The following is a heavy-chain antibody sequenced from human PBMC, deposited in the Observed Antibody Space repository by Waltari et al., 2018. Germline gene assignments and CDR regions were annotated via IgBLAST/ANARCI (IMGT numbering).Heavy chain of an antibody. Sequence: QLQLQESGPGLVKPSETLSLTCTVSGGSISSSSHYWGWIRQPPGKGLEWIGSIYYSGTNYYNPALKSGVTISVDTSKNQFSLSLASVTAADTAIYYCARHFTPSSEDNSGYPVRWGQGTLVTVSS. V-gene: IGHV4-39*01. J-gene: IGHJ4*02. D-gene: IGHD3-22*01. CDR2: IYYSGTN. CDR3: ARHFTPSSEDNSGYPVR. CDR1: GGSISSSSHY.